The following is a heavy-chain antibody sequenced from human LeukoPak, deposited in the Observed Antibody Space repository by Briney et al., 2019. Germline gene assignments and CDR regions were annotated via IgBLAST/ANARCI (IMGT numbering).Heavy chain of an antibody. CDR2: IYYSGST. CDR1: GGSISSYH. Sequence: PSETLSLTCSVSGGSISSYHWSWIRQPPGKGLEWIGYIYYSGSTNYNPSLKSRVTISVDTSKDQFSLKLSSVTAADTAVYYCARERDSSWTGAFDIWGQGTMVTVSS. D-gene: IGHD6-13*01. J-gene: IGHJ3*02. V-gene: IGHV4-59*01. CDR3: ARERDSSWTGAFDI.